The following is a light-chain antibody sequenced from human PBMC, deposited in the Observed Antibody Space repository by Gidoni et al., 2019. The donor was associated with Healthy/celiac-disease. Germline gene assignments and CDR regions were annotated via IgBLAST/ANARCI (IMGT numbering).Light chain of an antibody. CDR2: GAS. Sequence: EFVLTQSPCTRPLSPGERATLSCRASQSVSSSYLAWYQQKPGQAPRLLIYGASSRATGIPDRFSGSESGTDFTLTISRLETEDCAVYDCQQYGSSLYTFGQGTKLEIK. CDR3: QQYGSSLYT. V-gene: IGKV3-20*01. CDR1: QSVSSSY. J-gene: IGKJ2*01.